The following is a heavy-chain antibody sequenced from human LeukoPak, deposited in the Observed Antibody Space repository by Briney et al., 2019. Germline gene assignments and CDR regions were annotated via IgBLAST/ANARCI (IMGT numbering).Heavy chain of an antibody. Sequence: ASVKVSCKASGYTFTGYYMHWVRQAPGQGLEWMGWINPNSGGTNYAQKFQGWVTMTRDTSISTAYMELSSLRSEDTAVYYCAALSKQDYDAFDIWGQGTMVTVSS. J-gene: IGHJ3*02. D-gene: IGHD3-16*01. CDR3: AALSKQDYDAFDI. CDR1: GYTFTGYY. V-gene: IGHV1-2*04. CDR2: INPNSGGT.